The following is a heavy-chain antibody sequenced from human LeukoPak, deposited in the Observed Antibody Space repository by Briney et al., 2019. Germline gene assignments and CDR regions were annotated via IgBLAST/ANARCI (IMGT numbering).Heavy chain of an antibody. CDR2: IIPILGIA. D-gene: IGHD3-9*01. V-gene: IGHV1-69*04. Sequence: GASVKVSCKASGGTFSSYAISWVRQAPGQGLEWMGRIIPILGIANNTQKFQGRVTITADKSTSTAYMELSSLRSEDTAVYYCARGAHYDILTGYYYYYYGMDVWGQGTTVTVSS. CDR1: GGTFSSYA. CDR3: ARGAHYDILTGYYYYYYGMDV. J-gene: IGHJ6*02.